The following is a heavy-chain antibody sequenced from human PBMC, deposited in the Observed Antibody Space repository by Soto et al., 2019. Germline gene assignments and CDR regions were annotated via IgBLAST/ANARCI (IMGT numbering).Heavy chain of an antibody. V-gene: IGHV3-7*01. CDR1: RFTFSSYG. CDR3: ARGIEDNAAFVMDA. D-gene: IGHD1-1*01. J-gene: IGHJ6*02. Sequence: PGGSLRLSCAASRFTFSSYGMSWVRQAPGKGLEWVATIRGAGSGTYYADSVKGRFTSSRDNAKKSLYVQMNSLRAEDTAVYYCARGIEDNAAFVMDAWGQGTTVTVSS. CDR2: IRGAGSGT.